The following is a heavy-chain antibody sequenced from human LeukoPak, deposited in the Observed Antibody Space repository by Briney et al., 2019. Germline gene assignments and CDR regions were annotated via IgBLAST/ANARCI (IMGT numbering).Heavy chain of an antibody. Sequence: GGSLRLSCAASGFTFSSFGMHWVRQAPGKGLEWVAVISYDGSNKYYADFVKGRFTISRDNSKNTLYLQMNSLKTEDTAVYYCAKGYHGYDFWSGGDYWGQGTLVIVSS. J-gene: IGHJ4*02. CDR3: AKGYHGYDFWSGGDY. V-gene: IGHV3-30*18. CDR1: GFTFSSFG. CDR2: ISYDGSNK. D-gene: IGHD3-3*01.